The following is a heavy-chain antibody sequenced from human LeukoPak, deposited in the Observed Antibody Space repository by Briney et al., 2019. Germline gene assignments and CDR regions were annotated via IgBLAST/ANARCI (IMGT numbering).Heavy chain of an antibody. CDR1: GYTFTGYY. J-gene: IGHJ6*02. V-gene: IGHV1-2*02. CDR3: ARDRASSSNYYGMDV. D-gene: IGHD6-13*01. Sequence: ASVKVSCKASGYTFTGYYMHWVRQAAGQGLEWMGWINPNSGGTNYAQKFQGRVTMTRDTSISTAYMELSRLRSDDTAVYYCARDRASSSNYYGMDVWGQGTTVTVSS. CDR2: INPNSGGT.